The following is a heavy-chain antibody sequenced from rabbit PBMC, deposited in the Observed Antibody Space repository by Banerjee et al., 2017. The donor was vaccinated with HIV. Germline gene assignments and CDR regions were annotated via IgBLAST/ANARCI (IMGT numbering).Heavy chain of an antibody. Sequence: QEQLEESGGDLVKPEGSLTLTCTASGFSFSSYWMCWVRQAPGKGLEWIACIYSGSSNGPYYASWAKSRFTISKTSSTTVTLQMTSLTAADTATYFCARDLAGVIGWNFNLWGQGTLVTVS. D-gene: IGHD4-1*01. J-gene: IGHJ4*01. CDR2: IYSGSSNGP. CDR1: GFSFSSYW. V-gene: IGHV1S45*01. CDR3: ARDLAGVIGWNFNL.